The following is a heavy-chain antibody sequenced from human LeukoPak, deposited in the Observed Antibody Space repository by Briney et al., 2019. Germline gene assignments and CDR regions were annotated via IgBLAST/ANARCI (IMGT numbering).Heavy chain of an antibody. D-gene: IGHD4-17*01. V-gene: IGHV1-2*02. J-gene: IGHJ4*02. CDR2: INTNSGGT. Sequence: ASVTVSRTSSVYTFTVYYLHWVRHGPGQGLAWVGWINTNSGGTNYAQKFQRRVTMTRDTSISTDYMELSRLRSDATDVYYCARVQSGGDYDHPTLLLDYWGQGTLVTVTS. CDR3: ARVQSGGDYDHPTLLLDY. CDR1: VYTFTVYY.